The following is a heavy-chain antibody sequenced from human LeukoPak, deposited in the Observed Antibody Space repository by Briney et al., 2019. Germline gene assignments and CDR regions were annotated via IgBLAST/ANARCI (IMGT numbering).Heavy chain of an antibody. CDR3: ARVTGYMIEDYFDY. CDR2: IYYSGST. J-gene: IGHJ4*02. V-gene: IGHV4-39*07. CDR1: GGSVSSSSYY. D-gene: IGHD3-22*01. Sequence: SETLSLTCTVSGGSVSSSSYYWGWIRQPPGKGLEWIGSIYYSGSTYYNPSLKSRVSISVDTSKTQFSLKLNSLTAADTAVYYCARVTGYMIEDYFDYWGQGALVTVSS.